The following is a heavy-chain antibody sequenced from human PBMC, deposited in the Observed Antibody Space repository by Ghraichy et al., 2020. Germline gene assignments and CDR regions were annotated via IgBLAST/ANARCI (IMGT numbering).Heavy chain of an antibody. CDR3: ARVRCCVPAAGKYGMDV. CDR1: GFTFREYD. D-gene: IGHD2-2*01. CDR2: AGTTGDT. J-gene: IGHJ6*01. Sequence: GGSLRLSCAASGFTFREYDMHWVRQVTGQGLEWVAVAGTTGDTYYPASVKGRFTLSREDAKNSLHLQMNSLGAGDTGVYYCARVRCCVPAAGKYGMDVWGQGPTVPVPS. V-gene: IGHV3-13*01.